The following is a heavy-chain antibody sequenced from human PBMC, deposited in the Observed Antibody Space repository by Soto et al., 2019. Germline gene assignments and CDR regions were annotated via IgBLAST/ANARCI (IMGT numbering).Heavy chain of an antibody. V-gene: IGHV1-18*01. CDR2: ISPYNGNT. J-gene: IGHJ6*02. Sequence: QVQLVQSGAEVKKPGASVKVSCKASGYTFTSYGFSWVRQAPGQGLDWMGWISPYNGNTNYVQKFQGRVTMTTDTSTRTAYMEQRSLRSNDTAVYYWARVLPHKARTVRIYGLDVWGQGTTVTVSS. CDR3: ARVLPHKARTVRIYGLDV. D-gene: IGHD2-15*01. CDR1: GYTFTSYG.